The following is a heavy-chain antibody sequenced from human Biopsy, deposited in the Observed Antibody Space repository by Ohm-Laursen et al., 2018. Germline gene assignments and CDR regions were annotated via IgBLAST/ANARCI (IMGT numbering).Heavy chain of an antibody. CDR2: INQAGTT. CDR3: GNEVHGRDY. D-gene: IGHD2-15*01. J-gene: IGHJ4*02. V-gene: IGHV4-34*08. Sequence: SETLSLTCAVFGKTFSDYQWSWIRQPPGKGLEWIGQINQAGTTNYNPSLKSRVSISADASKYEFFLRLTSVTAADTAVYLCGNEVHGRDYWGLGAQVTVSS. CDR1: GKTFSDYQ.